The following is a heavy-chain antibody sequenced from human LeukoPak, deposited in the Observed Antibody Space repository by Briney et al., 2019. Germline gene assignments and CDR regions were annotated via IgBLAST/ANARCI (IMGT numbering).Heavy chain of an antibody. J-gene: IGHJ5*02. CDR2: IYYSGST. CDR1: GGSISSYY. Sequence: KPSETLSLTCTVSGGSISSYYWSWIRQPPGKGLEWIGYIYYSGSTYYNPSLKSRVTISVDTSKNQFSLKLSSVTAADTAVYYCARHFASNWFDPWGQGTLVTVSS. CDR3: ARHFASNWFDP. V-gene: IGHV4-59*04. D-gene: IGHD3-3*02.